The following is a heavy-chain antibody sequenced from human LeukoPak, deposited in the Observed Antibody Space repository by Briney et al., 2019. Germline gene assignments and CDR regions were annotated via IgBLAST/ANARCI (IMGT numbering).Heavy chain of an antibody. CDR2: ISSSGSTI. CDR1: GFTLSTYW. Sequence: PGGSLRLSCAASGFTLSTYWMNWVRQAPGKGLEWVSYISSSGSTIYYADSVKGRFTISRDNAKNSLYLQMNSLRAEDTAVYYCARFQIVFGENYYYYMDVWGKGTTVTVSS. J-gene: IGHJ6*03. V-gene: IGHV3-48*04. D-gene: IGHD3-10*01. CDR3: ARFQIVFGENYYYYMDV.